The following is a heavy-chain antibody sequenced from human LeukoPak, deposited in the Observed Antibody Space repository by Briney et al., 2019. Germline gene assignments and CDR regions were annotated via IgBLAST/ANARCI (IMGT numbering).Heavy chain of an antibody. J-gene: IGHJ6*02. CDR2: INPSGGST. CDR1: GYTFTSYD. D-gene: IGHD2-15*01. V-gene: IGHV1-46*01. Sequence: GSSVKVSCKASGYTFTSYDINWVRQAPGQGLEWMGIINPSGGSTSYAQKFQGRVTMTRDTSTSTVYMELSSLRSEDTAVYYCARDCSGADSFYYGMDVWGQGTTVTVSS. CDR3: ARDCSGADSFYYGMDV.